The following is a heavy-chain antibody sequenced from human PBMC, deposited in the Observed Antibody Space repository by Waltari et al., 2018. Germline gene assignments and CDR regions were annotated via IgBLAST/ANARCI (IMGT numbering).Heavy chain of an antibody. CDR1: GGSISSSSYY. Sequence: QLQLQESGPGLVKPSETLSLTCTVSGGSISSSSYYWGWIRQPPGKGLEWIGSIYYSGSTYYNPSLKSRVTISVDTSKNQFSLKLSSVTAADTAVYYCARHQYSSRGGFDYWGQGTLVTVSS. J-gene: IGHJ4*02. CDR3: ARHQYSSRGGFDY. D-gene: IGHD6-13*01. V-gene: IGHV4-39*01. CDR2: IYYSGST.